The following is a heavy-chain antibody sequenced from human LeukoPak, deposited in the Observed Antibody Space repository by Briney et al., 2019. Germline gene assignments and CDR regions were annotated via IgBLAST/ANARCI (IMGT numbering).Heavy chain of an antibody. CDR2: ISAYNGNT. Sequence: ASVKVSCKASGYTFTSYGISWMRQAPGQGLEWMGWISAYNGNTNYAQKLQGRVTMTTDTSTSTAYMELRSLRSDDTAVYYCARDRDGSYYRDFDYWGQGTLVTVSS. D-gene: IGHD1-26*01. CDR3: ARDRDGSYYRDFDY. CDR1: GYTFTSYG. V-gene: IGHV1-18*01. J-gene: IGHJ4*02.